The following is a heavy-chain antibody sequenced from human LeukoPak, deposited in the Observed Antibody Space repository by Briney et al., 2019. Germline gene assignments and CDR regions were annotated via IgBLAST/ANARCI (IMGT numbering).Heavy chain of an antibody. D-gene: IGHD3-22*01. J-gene: IGHJ4*02. CDR1: GYTFTSYD. CDR3: ARFPITMIEYYFDY. V-gene: IGHV1-8*01. CDR2: MNPNSGNT. Sequence: ASVKVSCKASGYTFTSYDINCVRQATGQGLEWLGWMNPNSGNTGYAQKFQGRVTMTRNTSISTAYMELSSLRSEDTAVYYCARFPITMIEYYFDYWGQGTLVTVSS.